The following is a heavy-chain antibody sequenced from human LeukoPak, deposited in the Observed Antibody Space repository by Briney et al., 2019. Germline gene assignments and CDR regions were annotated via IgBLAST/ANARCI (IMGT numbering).Heavy chain of an antibody. V-gene: IGHV4-34*01. D-gene: IGHD4-17*01. CDR3: ARRHGLTVTTRILPFDY. Sequence: SETLSLTCAVYGGSFSGYYWSWIRQPPGKGLEWMGEINHSGSTNYNPSLKSRVTISVDTSKNQFSLKLSSVTAADTAVYYCARRHGLTVTTRILPFDYWGQGTLVTVSS. CDR2: INHSGST. CDR1: GGSFSGYY. J-gene: IGHJ4*02.